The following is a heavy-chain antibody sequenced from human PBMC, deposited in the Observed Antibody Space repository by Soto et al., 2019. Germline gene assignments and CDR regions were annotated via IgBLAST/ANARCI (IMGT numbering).Heavy chain of an antibody. CDR2: IYPGDSDT. J-gene: IGHJ3*02. D-gene: IGHD3-16*02. V-gene: IGHV5-51*01. CDR3: ARLKDYDYIWGSYRYDAFDI. CDR1: GYSFTSYW. Sequence: GESLKISCKGSGYSFTSYWIGWVRQMPGKGLEWMGIIYPGDSDTRYSPSFQGQVTISADKSISTAYLQWSSLKASDTAMYYCARLKDYDYIWGSYRYDAFDIWGQGTMVTVSS.